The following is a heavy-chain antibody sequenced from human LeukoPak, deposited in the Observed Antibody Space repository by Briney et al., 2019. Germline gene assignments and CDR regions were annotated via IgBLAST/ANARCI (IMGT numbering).Heavy chain of an antibody. CDR2: INHSGST. J-gene: IGHJ2*01. D-gene: IGHD6-13*01. Sequence: SETLSLTCAVYGGSFSGYYWSWIRQPPGKGLEWIGEINHSGSTNYNPSLKSRVTTSVDTSKNQFSLKLNSVTAADTAVYYCARVSSSWYQDWYFDLWGRGTLVTVSS. V-gene: IGHV4-34*01. CDR3: ARVSSSWYQDWYFDL. CDR1: GGSFSGYY.